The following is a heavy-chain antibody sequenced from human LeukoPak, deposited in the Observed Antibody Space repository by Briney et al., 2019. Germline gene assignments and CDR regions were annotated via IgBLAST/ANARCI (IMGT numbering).Heavy chain of an antibody. CDR2: MYHRGHT. V-gene: IGHV4-30-2*01. CDR3: ARSRGVTGYTIRYFDL. D-gene: IGHD3-9*01. Sequence: SQTLSLTRAVSGGSITSGGYSWSWIRQPPGKALEWIGYMYHRGHTYYNPSLKSRVTISLDSSKNQFSLKLNSVTAADTAVYYCARSRGVTGYTIRYFDLWGRGALVTVSS. CDR1: GGSITSGGYS. J-gene: IGHJ2*01.